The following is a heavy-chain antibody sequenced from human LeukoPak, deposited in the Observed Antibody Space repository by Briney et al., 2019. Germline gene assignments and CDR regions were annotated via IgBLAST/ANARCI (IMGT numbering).Heavy chain of an antibody. Sequence: GGSLRLSCAASGFTLRSYDMSWVRKAPGKGLKWVAATSGSGVNSYYADSVRGRFTISRDNSQNTLYLQMDSLRAEDTALYYCAKEYSGYDFDYWGQGTLVTVSS. J-gene: IGHJ4*02. CDR1: GFTLRSYD. CDR2: TSGSGVNS. V-gene: IGHV3-23*01. CDR3: AKEYSGYDFDY. D-gene: IGHD5-12*01.